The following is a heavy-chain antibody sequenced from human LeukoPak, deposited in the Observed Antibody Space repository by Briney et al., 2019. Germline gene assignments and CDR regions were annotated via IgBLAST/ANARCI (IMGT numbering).Heavy chain of an antibody. J-gene: IGHJ4*02. Sequence: GGSPRLSCAASGFTVSSNYVSWVRQAPGKGLEWVSVIYSGGSTYYADSVKGRFTISRDNSKNTLYLQMNSLRAEDTAVYYCAREKPQYSSGWYGAPDYWGQGTLVTVSS. CDR3: AREKPQYSSGWYGAPDY. CDR1: GFTVSSNY. D-gene: IGHD6-19*01. V-gene: IGHV3-53*01. CDR2: IYSGGST.